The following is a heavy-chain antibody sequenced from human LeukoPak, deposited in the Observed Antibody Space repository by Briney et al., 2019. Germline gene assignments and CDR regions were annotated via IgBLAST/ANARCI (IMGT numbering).Heavy chain of an antibody. CDR2: INQGGSAQ. Sequence: GGSLRLSCAASGFTFSTFWMGWVRQVPGKRLEWVANINQGGSAQYYVDSVKGRFTISRDNAENALYLQMNSLRAEDTAVYFCARDISASGIFFDSWGQGTLVTVSS. V-gene: IGHV3-7*01. D-gene: IGHD6-13*01. J-gene: IGHJ4*02. CDR3: ARDISASGIFFDS. CDR1: GFTFSTFW.